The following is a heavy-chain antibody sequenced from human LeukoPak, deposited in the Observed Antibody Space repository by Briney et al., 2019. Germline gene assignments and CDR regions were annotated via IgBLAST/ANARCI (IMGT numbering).Heavy chain of an antibody. V-gene: IGHV1-2*02. Sequence: ASVRVSCKASGYTFTGSYMHWVRQAPGQGLEWMGWINPNSGGTNYAQKFQGRVTMTRDTSISTAYMELSRLRSDDTAVYYCARVVRARDYGACGYWGQGTLVTVSS. J-gene: IGHJ4*02. CDR1: GYTFTGSY. CDR2: INPNSGGT. D-gene: IGHD4-17*01. CDR3: ARVVRARDYGACGY.